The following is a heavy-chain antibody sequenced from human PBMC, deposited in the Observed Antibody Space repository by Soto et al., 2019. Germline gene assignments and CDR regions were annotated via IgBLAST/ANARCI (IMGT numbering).Heavy chain of an antibody. Sequence: QVQLVQSGAEVKKPGASVKVSCKASGYTFTAYGLHWVRQAPGQRLEWMGWINPHNGEARYSQRFQGTVSLTRDPSANTAYMDLSSLTSEDTAVYFCARDVSSSIDCWGQGSLVTVSS. CDR2: INPHNGEA. CDR1: GYTFTAYG. D-gene: IGHD6-13*01. CDR3: ARDVSSSIDC. V-gene: IGHV1-3*01. J-gene: IGHJ4*02.